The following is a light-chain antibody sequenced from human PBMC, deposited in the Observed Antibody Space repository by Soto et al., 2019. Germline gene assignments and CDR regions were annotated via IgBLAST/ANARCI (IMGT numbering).Light chain of an antibody. CDR1: QNILYSSNNKNY. J-gene: IGKJ1*01. CDR2: WAS. V-gene: IGKV4-1*01. Sequence: DIVMTPSPDSLALSLGDRSTITCSSSQNILYSSNNKNYLAWFQQKPGQPPKLLIYWASTRESGVPDRFSGSGSGTDFTLTISNLQAEDVAVYYCQQYYSSPTWTFGQGTRWIS. CDR3: QQYYSSPTWT.